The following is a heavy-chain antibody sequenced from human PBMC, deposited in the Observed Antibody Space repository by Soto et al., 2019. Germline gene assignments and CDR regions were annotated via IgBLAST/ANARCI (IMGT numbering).Heavy chain of an antibody. D-gene: IGHD3-3*01. Sequence: PGGSLRLSCAASGFTFSSYAMSWVRQAPGKGLEWVSAISGSGGSTYYADSVKGRFTISRDNSKNTLHLQMNSLRAEDTAVYYCAKAHPTYYDFWSGYYLFDYWGQGTLVTVSS. CDR1: GFTFSSYA. J-gene: IGHJ4*02. CDR3: AKAHPTYYDFWSGYYLFDY. CDR2: ISGSGGST. V-gene: IGHV3-23*01.